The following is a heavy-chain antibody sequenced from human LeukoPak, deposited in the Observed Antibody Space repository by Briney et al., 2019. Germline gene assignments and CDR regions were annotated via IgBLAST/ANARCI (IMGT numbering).Heavy chain of an antibody. D-gene: IGHD6-13*01. CDR3: ARAYSSSWYYNWFDP. Sequence: PSETLSLTCTVSGGSISSSTFYWGWIRQPPGKGLEWIGSIFSGGSTYYNPSLKSRVTISVDTSKNQFSLKLRSVTAADTAMYYCARAYSSSWYYNWFDPWGQGTLVTVSS. CDR2: IFSGGST. J-gene: IGHJ5*02. CDR1: GGSISSSTFY. V-gene: IGHV4-39*07.